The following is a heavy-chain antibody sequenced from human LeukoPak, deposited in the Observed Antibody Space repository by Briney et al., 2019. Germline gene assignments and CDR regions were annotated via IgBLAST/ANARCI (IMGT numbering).Heavy chain of an antibody. J-gene: IGHJ4*02. V-gene: IGHV3-21*01. CDR2: ISSSSSYI. D-gene: IGHD2/OR15-2a*01. CDR1: GFTFSSYS. CDR3: ARRSTTVDGGLDY. Sequence: GGSLRLSCAAPGFTFSSYSMNWVRQAPGKGLEWVSSISSSSSYIYYADSVKGRFTISRDNAKNSLYLQMNSLRAEDTAVYYCARRSTTVDGGLDYWGQGTLVTVSS.